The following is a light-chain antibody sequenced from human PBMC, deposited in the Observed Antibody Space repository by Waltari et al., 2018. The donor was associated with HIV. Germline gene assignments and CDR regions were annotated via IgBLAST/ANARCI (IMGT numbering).Light chain of an antibody. CDR1: SSYVGGHNS. J-gene: IGLJ2*01. V-gene: IGLV2-14*03. Sequence: QSALTQPASVSGSLGQSITIPCTGTSSYVGGHNSVSWYQQHPGKAPKLLISDVSNRPSGVSNRFSGSKSGNTASLTISGLQAEDEADYYCSSYTANSRIFGGGTRLTVL. CDR2: DVS. CDR3: SSYTANSRI.